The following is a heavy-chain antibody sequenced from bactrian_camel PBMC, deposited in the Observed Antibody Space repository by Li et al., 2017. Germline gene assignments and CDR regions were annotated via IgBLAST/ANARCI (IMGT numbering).Heavy chain of an antibody. J-gene: IGHJ6*01. CDR2: IGTGGGNT. CDR3: VSDFSPSSINTIGN. V-gene: IGHV3S25*01. D-gene: IGHD2*01. Sequence: QLVESGGGLVQPGGSLRLSCAAASGFTFSGSWMSWVRQAPGKGLEWVSRIGTGGGNTCYGDSVKGRFTISRDNAKNTVYLQMHSLKPEDTAVYYCVSDFSPSSINTIGNWGQGTQVTVS. CDR1: GFTFSGSW.